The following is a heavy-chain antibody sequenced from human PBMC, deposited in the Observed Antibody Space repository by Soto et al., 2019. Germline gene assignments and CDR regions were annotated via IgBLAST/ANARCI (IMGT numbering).Heavy chain of an antibody. J-gene: IGHJ5*01. CDR2: IYNSGST. CDR3: ARVAAWKWFDP. D-gene: IGHD6-13*01. CDR1: GDSVSRGGSS. Sequence: SETLSLTCAVSGDSVSRGGSSWSWIRQSPGKGLEWLGYIYNSGSTYYNPSLRGRASISIDRSRNQFSLELTSATAADTALYYCARVAAWKWFDPWGQGILVTVSS. V-gene: IGHV4-30-2*06.